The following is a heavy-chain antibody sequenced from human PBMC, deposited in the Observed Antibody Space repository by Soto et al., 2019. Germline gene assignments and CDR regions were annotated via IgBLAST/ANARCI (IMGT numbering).Heavy chain of an antibody. Sequence: GGSLRLSCAASGFTFADYGMIWVRQTPGKGLEWVSRINWNGGNTGYADSLKGRFTISRDNAKNSLYLQMNSLRAEDTAFYYCARGKANYFDYWGQGTRVTVSS. CDR3: ARGKANYFDY. J-gene: IGHJ4*02. CDR2: INWNGGNT. CDR1: GFTFADYG. V-gene: IGHV3-20*04. D-gene: IGHD5-12*01.